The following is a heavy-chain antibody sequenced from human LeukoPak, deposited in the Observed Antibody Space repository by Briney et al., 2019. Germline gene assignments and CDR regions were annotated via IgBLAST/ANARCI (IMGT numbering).Heavy chain of an antibody. Sequence: PSETLSLTCTVSGGSISSSSYYWGWIRQPPGKGLEWIGSIYYSGSTYYNPSLKSRVTISVDTSKNQFSLKLSSVTAAATAVYYCARGRLSTVVSPLWDWGQGTLVTVSS. CDR1: GGSISSSSYY. CDR2: IYYSGST. V-gene: IGHV4-39*01. J-gene: IGHJ4*02. D-gene: IGHD4-23*01. CDR3: ARGRLSTVVSPLWD.